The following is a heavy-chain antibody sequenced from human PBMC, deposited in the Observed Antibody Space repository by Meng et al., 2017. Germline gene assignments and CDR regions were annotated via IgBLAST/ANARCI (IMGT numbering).Heavy chain of an antibody. Sequence: SVKVSCKASGGTFSSYAISWVRQAPGQGLEWMGGIIPIFGTANYAQKFQGRVTITTDESTSTAYMELSSLRSEDTAVYYCARATAAGRHFDYWGQGTLVIVSS. CDR3: ARATAAGRHFDY. CDR1: GGTFSSYA. CDR2: IIPIFGTA. J-gene: IGHJ4*02. V-gene: IGHV1-69*05. D-gene: IGHD6-6*01.